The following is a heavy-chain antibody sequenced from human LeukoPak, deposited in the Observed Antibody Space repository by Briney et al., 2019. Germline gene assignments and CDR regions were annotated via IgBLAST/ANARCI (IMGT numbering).Heavy chain of an antibody. CDR2: ISYDGSNK. D-gene: IGHD6-6*01. Sequence: PGGSLRLSGAASGFTFSSYAMHWVRQAPGKGLEWVAVISYDGSNKYYADSVKGRFTISRDNSKNTLYLQMNSLRAEDTAVYYCAREVDSRSSGARSIDYWGQGTLVTVSS. V-gene: IGHV3-30*01. J-gene: IGHJ4*02. CDR3: AREVDSRSSGARSIDY. CDR1: GFTFSSYA.